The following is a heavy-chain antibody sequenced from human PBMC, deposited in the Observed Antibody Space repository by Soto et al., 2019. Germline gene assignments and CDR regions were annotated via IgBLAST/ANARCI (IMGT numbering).Heavy chain of an antibody. V-gene: IGHV3-48*02. D-gene: IGHD3-10*01. CDR2: IRRRSSTI. J-gene: IGHJ6*02. CDR3: ARVQAYVYYYGAGDYNGMDV. CDR1: GFTFSSYS. Sequence: PVGSLRLSCAASGFTFSSYSMNWVRQAPGKGLEWVSKIRRRSSTIHYADSVKGRFTITRDNAENSVYLQMNSLRDEDTDVYYCARVQAYVYYYGAGDYNGMDVWGQGTTVTVSS.